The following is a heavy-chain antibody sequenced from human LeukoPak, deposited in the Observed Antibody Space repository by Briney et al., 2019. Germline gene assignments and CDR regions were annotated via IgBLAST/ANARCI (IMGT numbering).Heavy chain of an antibody. CDR1: GGSLNNYH. Sequence: SETLSLTCTVAGGSLNNYHWTWIRQPAGKVLEWIGRIYLSGLSTSGSTNYNPSLSSRVTMTLDTSKRQFFLNLTSVTAADTAVYYCTRGYFDTSGYNSYAPWGQGTLVTVSS. CDR2: IYLSGLSTSGST. CDR3: TRGYFDTSGYNSYAP. V-gene: IGHV4-4*07. D-gene: IGHD3-22*01. J-gene: IGHJ5*02.